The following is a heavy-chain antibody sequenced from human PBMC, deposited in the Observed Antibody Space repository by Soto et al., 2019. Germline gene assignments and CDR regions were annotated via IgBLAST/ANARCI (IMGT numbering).Heavy chain of an antibody. CDR2: IEYNAKNR. J-gene: IGHJ6*02. Sequence: QVQLVESEGGVVQPGTSVRLSCTASGFTVNSYGIHWVRQAPGKGLEWLALIEYNAKNRFYADSVKGRFSISRDNSRNTVYLQVNGLRAEDTAVYYCARDGDDYYSGTRCFHYYRLDVWGQGTTLIVSS. CDR1: GFTVNSYG. V-gene: IGHV3-33*05. D-gene: IGHD2-15*01. CDR3: ARDGDDYYSGTRCFHYYRLDV.